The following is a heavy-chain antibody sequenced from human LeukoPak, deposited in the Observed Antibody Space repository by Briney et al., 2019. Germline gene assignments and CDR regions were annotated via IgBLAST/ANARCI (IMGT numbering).Heavy chain of an antibody. Sequence: ASVKVSCKASGYTFTSYGISWVRQAPGQGLEWMGWISAYNGNTNYAQKLQGRVTMTTDTSTSTAYMELRSLRSDDTAVYYCARSPTRWYGDYDDYLDYWGQGTLVTVSS. CDR1: GYTFTSYG. CDR2: ISAYNGNT. D-gene: IGHD4-17*01. J-gene: IGHJ4*02. V-gene: IGHV1-18*01. CDR3: ARSPTRWYGDYDDYLDY.